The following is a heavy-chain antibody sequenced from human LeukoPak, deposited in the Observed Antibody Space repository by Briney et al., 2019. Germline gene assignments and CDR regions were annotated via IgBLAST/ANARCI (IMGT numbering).Heavy chain of an antibody. Sequence: PGGSLRLSCAASGFTFSSYAMHWVRQAPGKGLEYVSVISSNGGSTYYANSVKGRFTISRDNSKNTLCLQMGSLRAEDMAVYYCARGPYCGGDCYSFYYFDYWGQGTLVTVSS. CDR2: ISSNGGST. D-gene: IGHD2-21*02. CDR1: GFTFSSYA. V-gene: IGHV3-64*01. CDR3: ARGPYCGGDCYSFYYFDY. J-gene: IGHJ4*02.